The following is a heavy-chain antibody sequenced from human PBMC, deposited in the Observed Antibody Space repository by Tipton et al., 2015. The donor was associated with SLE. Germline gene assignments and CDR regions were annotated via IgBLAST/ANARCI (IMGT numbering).Heavy chain of an antibody. J-gene: IGHJ4*02. CDR3: ARSGYADHFDF. CDR1: GYNFRNYY. Sequence: QLVQSGAEVKKPGASVKVSCKASGYNFRNYYLHWVRQAPGRGLEWMGVIDPNGGTTGHAQKFQARVTMTRDTSTSTVHMELISLRSEDTAVYYCARSGYADHFDFWGQGTLVTVSS. D-gene: IGHD6-25*01. V-gene: IGHV1-46*01. CDR2: IDPNGGTT.